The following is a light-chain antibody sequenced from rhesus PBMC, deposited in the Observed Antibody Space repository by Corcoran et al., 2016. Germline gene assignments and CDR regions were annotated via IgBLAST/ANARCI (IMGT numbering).Light chain of an antibody. J-gene: IGKJ3*01. CDR3: MQGTQLPFT. CDR1: QSLLHSNGYTY. CDR2: FAS. V-gene: IGKV2-91*01. Sequence: DIVMTQTPLSLPVTPGEPASISCRSSQSLLHSNGYTYLYWYLPKPGQSPQLLMYFASYRASGVPDRFIGSGSGTDCTLEVSRVEAEDIGVYYCMQGTQLPFTFGPGTKLDIK.